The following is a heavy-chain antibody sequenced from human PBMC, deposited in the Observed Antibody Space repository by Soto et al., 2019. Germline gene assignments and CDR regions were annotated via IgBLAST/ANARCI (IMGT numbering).Heavy chain of an antibody. CDR2: INPSGGST. J-gene: IGHJ6*02. Sequence: AGVKVSCKASGYTFTSYYMHWVRQAPGQGREWMGIINPSGGSTSYAQKFQGRVTMTRDTSTSTVDMELSSLRSEDPAVYYCARGGQVKQLAPENTAAAGTSYYYYGMDVWGQGTTVTVSS. D-gene: IGHD6-13*01. CDR3: ARGGQVKQLAPENTAAAGTSYYYYGMDV. CDR1: GYTFTSYY. V-gene: IGHV1-46*01.